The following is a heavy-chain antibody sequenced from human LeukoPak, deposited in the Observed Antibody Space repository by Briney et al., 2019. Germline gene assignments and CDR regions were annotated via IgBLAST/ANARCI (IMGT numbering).Heavy chain of an antibody. V-gene: IGHV5-10-1*01. Sequence: GESLKISCKGSGYSFTSYWISWLRQMPGKGLEWMGRIDPSDSYTNYSPSFQGHVTISADKSISTAYLQWSSLKASDTAMYYCAREGPIVVVPAAMGSSNWFDPWGQGTLVTVSS. CDR2: IDPSDSYT. J-gene: IGHJ5*02. CDR1: GYSFTSYW. CDR3: AREGPIVVVPAAMGSSNWFDP. D-gene: IGHD2-2*01.